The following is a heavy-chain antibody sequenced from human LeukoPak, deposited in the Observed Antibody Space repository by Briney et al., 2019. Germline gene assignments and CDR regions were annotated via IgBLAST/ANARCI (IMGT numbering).Heavy chain of an antibody. D-gene: IGHD3-22*01. CDR2: IKQDGSEK. J-gene: IGHJ4*02. CDR1: GFTFSSFW. Sequence: GGSLRLSCAASGFTFSSFWMTWIRQAPGEGLQWVANIKQDGSEKYYVDSVKGRFTVSRDNAKNSLSLQMNSLRAEDTAVYYCARGDSSGSLFDYWGQGTLVTVSS. CDR3: ARGDSSGSLFDY. V-gene: IGHV3-7*01.